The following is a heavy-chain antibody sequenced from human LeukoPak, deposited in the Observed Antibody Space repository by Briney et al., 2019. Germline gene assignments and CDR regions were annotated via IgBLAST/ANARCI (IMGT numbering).Heavy chain of an antibody. Sequence: GGSLRLSCAASGFTFSNYSMNWVRQAPGTGLEWVSYISSSNKYIYYADSVKGRFTISRDSAKNSLYLQINSLRVEDTAVYYCARDQGGWFGDLGYCDLWGRGTLVTVSS. V-gene: IGHV3-21*05. CDR1: GFTFSNYS. CDR3: ARDQGGWFGDLGYCDL. D-gene: IGHD3-10*01. CDR2: ISSSNKYI. J-gene: IGHJ2*01.